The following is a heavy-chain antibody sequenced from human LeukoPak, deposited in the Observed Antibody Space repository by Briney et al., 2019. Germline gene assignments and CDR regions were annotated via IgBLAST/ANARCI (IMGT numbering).Heavy chain of an antibody. CDR3: ARDRELAALDP. J-gene: IGHJ5*02. CDR1: GDSLRTTTYY. CDR2: LYHSGTI. D-gene: IGHD1-26*01. Sequence: SETLSLTCTVSGDSLRTTTYYWNWIRQPPGKGLEWIGGLYHSGTIYFNPSLKSRVTISADKSKNHFSLKLTSVTAADTAVYYCARDRELAALDPWGQGTLVIVSS. V-gene: IGHV4-39*07.